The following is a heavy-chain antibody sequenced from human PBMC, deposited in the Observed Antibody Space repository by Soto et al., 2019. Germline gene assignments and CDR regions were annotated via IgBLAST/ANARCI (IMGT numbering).Heavy chain of an antibody. CDR2: IVPIFGTA. J-gene: IGHJ6*02. D-gene: IGHD1-26*01. CDR3: ARFSGSYSYYYYGMDV. CDR1: GGTFSSYA. V-gene: IGHV1-69*13. Sequence: SVKVSCKASGGTFSSYAISWVRQAPGQGLEWMGGIVPIFGTANYAQKFQGRVTITADESTSTAYMELSSLRSEDTAVYYCARFSGSYSYYYYGMDVWGQGTTVTVSS.